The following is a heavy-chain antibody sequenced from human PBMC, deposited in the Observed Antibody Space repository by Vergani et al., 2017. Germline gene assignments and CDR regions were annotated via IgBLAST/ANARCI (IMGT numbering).Heavy chain of an antibody. CDR2: IYTSGST. CDR3: ARGYGEAALRYFDWLLYEIFDY. D-gene: IGHD3-9*01. J-gene: IGHJ4*02. CDR1: GGSISSGSYY. Sequence: QVQLQESGPGLVKPSQTLSLTCTVSGGSISSGSYYWSWILQPAGKGLEWIGRIYTSGSTNYNPSLKSRVTISVDTSKNQFSLKLSSVTAADTAVYYCARGYGEAALRYFDWLLYEIFDYWGQGTLVTVSS. V-gene: IGHV4-61*02.